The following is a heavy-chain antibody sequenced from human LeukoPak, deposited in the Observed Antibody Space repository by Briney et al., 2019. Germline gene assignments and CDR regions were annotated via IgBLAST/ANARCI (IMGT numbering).Heavy chain of an antibody. V-gene: IGHV3-48*03. J-gene: IGHJ4*02. CDR1: GFTFSNYE. D-gene: IGHD3-16*01. CDR3: ARSRGLDY. Sequence: GGSLRLSCAVSGFTFSNYEMNWVRQAPGKGLEWVSYISTSGSMIYYADSVKGRFTISRDNAKNSLFLQMNSLRDEDTAVYYCARSRGLDYWGQGTLVTVSS. CDR2: ISTSGSMI.